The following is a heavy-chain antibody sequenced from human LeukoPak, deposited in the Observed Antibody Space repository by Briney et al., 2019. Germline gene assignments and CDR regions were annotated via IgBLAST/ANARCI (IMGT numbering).Heavy chain of an antibody. J-gene: IGHJ4*02. CDR3: ARDPRRRYYDSSGLVDY. Sequence: PGGSLRLSCAASGFTFSSYWMSWVRQAPGEGLEWVANIKQDGSEKYYVDSVKGRFTISRDNAKNSLYLQMNSLRAEDTAVYYCARDPRRRYYDSSGLVDYWGQGTLVTVSS. CDR2: IKQDGSEK. V-gene: IGHV3-7*01. D-gene: IGHD3-22*01. CDR1: GFTFSSYW.